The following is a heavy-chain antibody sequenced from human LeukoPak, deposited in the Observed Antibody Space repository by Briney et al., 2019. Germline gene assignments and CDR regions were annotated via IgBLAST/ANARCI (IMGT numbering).Heavy chain of an antibody. V-gene: IGHV3-23*01. CDR3: AKEYGPGSYYYDY. D-gene: IGHD3-10*01. CDR2: ISASGVST. J-gene: IGHJ4*02. CDR1: GFTFSTYA. Sequence: GGSLRLSCAASGFTFSTYAMTWVGQAPGKGLEWGSGISASGVSTHYADSVKGRFTISRDNSKNTLYLQMNSLRAEDMAVYYCAKEYGPGSYYYDYWGQGTLVTVSS.